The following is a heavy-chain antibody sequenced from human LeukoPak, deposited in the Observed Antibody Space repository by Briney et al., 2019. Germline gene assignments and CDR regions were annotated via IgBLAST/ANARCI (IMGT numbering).Heavy chain of an antibody. Sequence: SVKVSCKASGGTFSSYAISWVRQAPGQGLEWMGGIIPIFGTANYAQKFQGRVTITADESTSTAYMELSSLRSEDTAVYYCASHIAAAGDYYYYYYIDVWGKGTTVTISS. J-gene: IGHJ6*03. V-gene: IGHV1-69*13. CDR1: GGTFSSYA. D-gene: IGHD6-13*01. CDR3: ASHIAAAGDYYYYYYIDV. CDR2: IIPIFGTA.